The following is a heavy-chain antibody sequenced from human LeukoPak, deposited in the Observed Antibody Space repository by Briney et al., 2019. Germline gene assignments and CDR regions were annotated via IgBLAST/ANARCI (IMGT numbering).Heavy chain of an antibody. CDR3: AREGGASAALDY. V-gene: IGHV3-33*01. CDR1: GFPFSSYG. CDR2: IWYDGSNK. D-gene: IGHD6-13*01. J-gene: IGHJ4*02. Sequence: PGGSLRLSCAASGFPFSSYGMHWVRPSPGKGLEWVADIWYDGSNKYYADSVKGRFTISRDNSKNTLYLQMNSLRAEDTAVYYCAREGGASAALDYWGQGTLVTVSS.